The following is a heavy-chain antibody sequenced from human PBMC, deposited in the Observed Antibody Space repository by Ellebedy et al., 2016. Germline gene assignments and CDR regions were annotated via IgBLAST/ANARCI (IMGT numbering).Heavy chain of an antibody. V-gene: IGHV1-2*02. D-gene: IGHD3-10*01. CDR3: ARTYYYGSGPAFDY. CDR2: INPNSGGT. J-gene: IGHJ4*02. CDR1: GYTFTGYY. Sequence: ASVKVSXXASGYTFTGYYMHWVRQAPGQGLEWMGWINPNSGGTNYAQKFQGRVTMTRDTSISTAYMELSRLRSDDTAVYYCARTYYYGSGPAFDYWGQGTLVTVSS.